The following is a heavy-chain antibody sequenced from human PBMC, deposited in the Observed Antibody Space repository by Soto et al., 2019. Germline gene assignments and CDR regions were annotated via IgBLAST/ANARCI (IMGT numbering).Heavy chain of an antibody. CDR1: GYSFTSYW. CDR3: ARLGIAAAGGYYYYYGMDV. J-gene: IGHJ6*02. D-gene: IGHD6-13*01. CDR2: IDPSDSYT. V-gene: IGHV5-10-1*01. Sequence: GESLKISCKVSGYSFTSYWISWVRQMPGKGLEWMGRIDPSDSYTNYSPSFQGHVTISADKSISTAYLQWSSLKASDTAMYYCARLGIAAAGGYYYYYGMDVWGQGTTVTVSS.